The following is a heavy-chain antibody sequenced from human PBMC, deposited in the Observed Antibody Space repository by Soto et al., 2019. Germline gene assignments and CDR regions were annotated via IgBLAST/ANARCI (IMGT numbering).Heavy chain of an antibody. D-gene: IGHD6-6*01. Sequence: EAQLAESEGGLVQPGGSLRLSCAASGFTFSSHWMHWVRQAPGQGPEGVARVNEDGSGGDYAESVKGRFTISRDNAKNTLYLEMNSLRVEDTAVYYCARPRSKSSSGFDIWGQGTMVTVSS. V-gene: IGHV3-74*01. CDR1: GFTFSSHW. CDR2: VNEDGSGG. CDR3: ARPRSKSSSGFDI. J-gene: IGHJ3*02.